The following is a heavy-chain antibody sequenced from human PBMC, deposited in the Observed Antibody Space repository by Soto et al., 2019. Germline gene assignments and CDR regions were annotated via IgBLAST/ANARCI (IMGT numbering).Heavy chain of an antibody. J-gene: IGHJ4*02. CDR3: ARSQPKIRFLVLWLEQ. D-gene: IGHD3-3*01. CDR2: IFYNGTT. Sequence: LTCTFSFGFIITYFLICILHFPCNGPECIGYIFYNGTTNYNPSLKSRVTISVDTSKNQFSLKLNSVTAADTEVYYCARSQPKIRFLVLWLEQWGKGNKVNVSS. V-gene: IGHV4-59*01. CDR1: FGFIITYF.